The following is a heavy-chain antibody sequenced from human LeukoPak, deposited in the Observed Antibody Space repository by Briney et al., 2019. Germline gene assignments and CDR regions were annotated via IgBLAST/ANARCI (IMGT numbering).Heavy chain of an antibody. V-gene: IGHV5-51*01. CDR3: AKLTIYGSSSTGFDY. D-gene: IGHD6-6*01. J-gene: IGHJ4*02. CDR1: GYSFTNYW. Sequence: GESLKISCKGSGYSFTNYWIGWVRQMPGKGLEWMGVIYPSDSDTRYSPSFQGQVTISADKSISTAYLQWSSLKASDTAMYYCAKLTIYGSSSTGFDYWGPGALVTVSS. CDR2: IYPSDSDT.